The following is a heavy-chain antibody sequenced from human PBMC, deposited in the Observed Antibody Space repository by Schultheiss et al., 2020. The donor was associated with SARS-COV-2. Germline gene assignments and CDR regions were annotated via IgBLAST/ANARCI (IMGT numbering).Heavy chain of an antibody. Sequence: GESLKISCAASGFTFSSYAMSWVRQAPGKGLEWVSAISGSGGSTYYADSVKGRYTISRDNSKNTLYLQMNSLRAEDTAVYYCATAPYTSGWFDYWGRGTLVTVSS. D-gene: IGHD6-19*01. CDR1: GFTFSSYA. CDR3: ATAPYTSGWFDY. J-gene: IGHJ4*02. V-gene: IGHV3-23*01. CDR2: ISGSGGST.